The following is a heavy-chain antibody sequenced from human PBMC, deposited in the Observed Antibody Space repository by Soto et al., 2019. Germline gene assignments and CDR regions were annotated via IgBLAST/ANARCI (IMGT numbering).Heavy chain of an antibody. V-gene: IGHV4-30-4*01. CDR1: GGSISSGDYY. CDR2: IYYSGST. CDR3: ARDRGVDYDFWSGYYTEVRYYYGMDV. J-gene: IGHJ6*02. D-gene: IGHD3-3*01. Sequence: SETLSLTCTVSGGSISSGDYYWSWIRQPPGKGLEWIGYIYYSGSTYYNPSLKSRVTISVDTSKNQFSLKLSSVTAADTAVYYCARDRGVDYDFWSGYYTEVRYYYGMDVWGQATTVTVSS.